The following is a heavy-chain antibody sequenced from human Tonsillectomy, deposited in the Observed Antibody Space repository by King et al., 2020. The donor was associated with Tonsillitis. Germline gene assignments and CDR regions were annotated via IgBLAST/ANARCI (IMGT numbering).Heavy chain of an antibody. D-gene: IGHD3-22*01. CDR1: GGTFSSYA. CDR2: IISMFGTT. V-gene: IGHV1-69*06. J-gene: IGHJ4*02. CDR3: ASRGGSPYYYDSSGYYPIGFDS. Sequence: VQLVESGAEVKKPGSSVKVSCTASGGTFSSYAISWVRQAPGQGLEWMGRIISMFGTTNYAQQFQCSVTISADKSTSTVYVELRSLRSEDTAVYYCASRGGSPYYYDSSGYYPIGFDSWGQGALVTVSS.